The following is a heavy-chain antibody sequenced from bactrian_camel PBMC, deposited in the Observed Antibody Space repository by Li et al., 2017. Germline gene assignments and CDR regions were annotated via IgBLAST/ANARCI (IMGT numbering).Heavy chain of an antibody. CDR2: IDAGGGNT. D-gene: IGHD6*01. CDR3: VRNPDDNNWYYFGY. CDR1: GFTFSSSD. Sequence: VQLVESGGGLVQPGGSLRLSCAASGFTFSSSDMSWGRQIPGKGLEWVSGIDAGGGNTYYADSVKGRFTISRDNAKNTVYLQLNGLKPEDTAVYYCVRNPDDNNWYYFGYWGQGTQVTVS. V-gene: IGHV3S40*01. J-gene: IGHJ6*01.